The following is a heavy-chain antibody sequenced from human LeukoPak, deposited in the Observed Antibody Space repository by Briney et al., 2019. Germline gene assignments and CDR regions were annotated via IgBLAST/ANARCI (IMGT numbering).Heavy chain of an antibody. CDR2: IKQDGSEK. D-gene: IGHD3-10*01. V-gene: IGHV3-7*01. J-gene: IGHJ4*02. Sequence: GGSLRLSCAASGFTFSSYWMSWVRQAPGKGLEWVANIKQDGSEKYYVDSVKGRFTISRDNAKNSLYLQMNSLRAEDTAVYYCARKSAGLWFGELLYTRQYFDYWGQGTLVTVST. CDR3: ARKSAGLWFGELLYTRQYFDY. CDR1: GFTFSSYW.